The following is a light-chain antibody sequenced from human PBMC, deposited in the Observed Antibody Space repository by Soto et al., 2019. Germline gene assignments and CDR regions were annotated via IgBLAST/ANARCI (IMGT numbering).Light chain of an antibody. J-gene: IGKJ2*01. CDR2: GAS. V-gene: IGKV3-20*01. CDR1: KSVSGNY. CDR3: QQYGSSPMYT. Sequence: EFVLTQSPGTLSLSPGVRAILSCRASKSVSGNYLAWYKQKPGQDPRLLIYGASSRATGVPDRFSGSGSGTDFTLTISSMEPEDFAVYYCQQYGSSPMYTFGQGTKLEIK.